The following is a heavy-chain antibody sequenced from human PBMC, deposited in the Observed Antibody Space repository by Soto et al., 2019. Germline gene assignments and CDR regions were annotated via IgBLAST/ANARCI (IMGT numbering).Heavy chain of an antibody. J-gene: IGHJ6*02. D-gene: IGHD4-17*01. CDR2: ISAYNGNT. CDR3: ARTTVTRAPNFSYYGMDV. Sequence: QVQLVQSGAEVKKPGASVKVSCNASGYTFTSYGISWVRQAPGQGLEWMGWISAYNGNTNYAQKLHGRVTMTTETYSSKDYIQLRSLRSDDTAVYYYARTTVTRAPNFSYYGMDVWGQGTTVTVSS. CDR1: GYTFTSYG. V-gene: IGHV1-18*01.